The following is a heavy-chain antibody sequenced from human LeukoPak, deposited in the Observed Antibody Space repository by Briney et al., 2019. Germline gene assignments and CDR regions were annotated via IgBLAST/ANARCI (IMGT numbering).Heavy chain of an antibody. CDR1: GGSFSGYC. Sequence: SETLSLTCAVYGGSFSGYCWSWIRQPPGKGLEWIGEINHSGSTNYNPSLKSRVTISVDTSKYQFSLKLSSVTAEDTAVYYCARGGGYSYGSFDYWGQGTLVTVSS. V-gene: IGHV4-34*01. CDR2: INHSGST. D-gene: IGHD5-18*01. J-gene: IGHJ4*02. CDR3: ARGGGYSYGSFDY.